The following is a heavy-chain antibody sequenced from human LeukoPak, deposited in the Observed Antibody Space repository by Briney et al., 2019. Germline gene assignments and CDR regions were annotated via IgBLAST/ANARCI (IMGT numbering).Heavy chain of an antibody. J-gene: IGHJ5*02. CDR3: ARVPHGETIFGVVLYWFDP. CDR1: SCSISSGYY. V-gene: IGHV4-38-2*02. CDR2: IYHSGTA. D-gene: IGHD3-3*01. Sequence: SETLSLTCTVSSCSISSGYYWGWIRQPPGKGLEWIGSIYHSGTAYYNPSLKSRVTMSIDTSKNQFSLNLSSVTTADTAVYYCARVPHGETIFGVVLYWFDPWGQGTLVTVFS.